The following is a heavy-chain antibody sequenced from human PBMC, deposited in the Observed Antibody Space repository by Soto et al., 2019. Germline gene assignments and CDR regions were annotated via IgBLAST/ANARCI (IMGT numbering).Heavy chain of an antibody. V-gene: IGHV3-23*01. D-gene: IGHD3-22*01. CDR1: GFTFNIYA. J-gene: IGHJ4*02. Sequence: EVQLLESGGDLIQPGGSLRLSCAASGFTFNIYAMAWVRQAPGKGLEWVSAISRYGDFTYYADSVEGRFTISRDNSKNTLYLQMNSLRAEDTALYYCAKDRYLDHDSRGDLVDNWGQGTLVTVSS. CDR3: AKDRYLDHDSRGDLVDN. CDR2: ISRYGDFT.